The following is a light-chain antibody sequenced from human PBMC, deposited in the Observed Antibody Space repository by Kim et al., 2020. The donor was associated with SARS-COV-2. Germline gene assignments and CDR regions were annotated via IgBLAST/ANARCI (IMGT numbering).Light chain of an antibody. Sequence: QLVLTQSPSASASLGASIKLTCTLSSGHSTYAIAWHQQHPKRGPRFLMKVNNDGGHTKGDGIPDRFSGSSSGAERHLTISSLQFEDEADYYCQTWDTGSQVFGGGTKVTVL. J-gene: IGLJ2*01. V-gene: IGLV4-69*01. CDR3: QTWDTGSQV. CDR2: VNNDGGH. CDR1: SGHSTYA.